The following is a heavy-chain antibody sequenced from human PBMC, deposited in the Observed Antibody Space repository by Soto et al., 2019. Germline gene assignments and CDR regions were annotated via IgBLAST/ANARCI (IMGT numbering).Heavy chain of an antibody. D-gene: IGHD2-15*01. V-gene: IGHV1-18*01. J-gene: IGHJ6*03. CDR3: ARIEGYCSGGSCYSGAGSDYYYDYMDV. Sequence: QVQLVQSGAEVKKPGASVKVSCKASGYTFTSYGISWVRQAPGQGLEWMGWISAYNGNTNYAQKLQGRVTMTTDPSTSTAYMELRSLRSDDTAVYYCARIEGYCSGGSCYSGAGSDYYYDYMDVWGKGTTVTVSS. CDR1: GYTFTSYG. CDR2: ISAYNGNT.